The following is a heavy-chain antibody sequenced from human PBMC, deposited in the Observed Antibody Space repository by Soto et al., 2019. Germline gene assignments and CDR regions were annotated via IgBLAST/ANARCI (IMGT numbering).Heavy chain of an antibody. Sequence: EVQLVESGGGLVQPGGSLRLSCEASGFTFSSYSMKWVRQAPGKGREWVSYISSRSSSIYYADSVKGRFTISRDNAKNSLFLQMHSLRAEDTAVYYCARLTKGDGYDFWSGFYYMDVWGKGTTVTVSS. CDR2: ISSRSSSI. V-gene: IGHV3-48*01. CDR3: ARLTKGDGYDFWSGFYYMDV. CDR1: GFTFSSYS. J-gene: IGHJ6*03. D-gene: IGHD3-3*01.